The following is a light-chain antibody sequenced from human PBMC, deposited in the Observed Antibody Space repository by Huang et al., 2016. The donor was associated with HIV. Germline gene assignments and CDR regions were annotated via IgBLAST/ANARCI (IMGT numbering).Light chain of an antibody. J-gene: IGKJ4*01. V-gene: IGKV1-39*01. CDR3: QQSYSSLLT. CDR1: QSISSY. CDR2: AAS. Sequence: DILMTQSPSSLSASVGDRVTITCRDSQSISSYLNWYQQKPGKAPKRLIYAASSLQSGVPSRFSGSGSGTDFTLTISSLQPEDVATYYCQQSYSSLLTFGGGTKVEIK.